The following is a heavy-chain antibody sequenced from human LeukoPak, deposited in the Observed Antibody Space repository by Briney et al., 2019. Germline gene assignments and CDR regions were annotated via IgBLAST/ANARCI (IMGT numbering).Heavy chain of an antibody. CDR1: GYSFTSYD. D-gene: IGHD3-9*01. CDR3: ARGPPHYDILTGDNWFDP. Sequence: GASVKVSCKASGYSFTSYDINWVRQATGQGLEWMGWMNPNSGNTGYAQKFQGRVTMTRNTSISTAYIELSSLRSEDTAVYYCARGPPHYDILTGDNWFDPWGQGTLVTVSS. V-gene: IGHV1-8*01. J-gene: IGHJ5*02. CDR2: MNPNSGNT.